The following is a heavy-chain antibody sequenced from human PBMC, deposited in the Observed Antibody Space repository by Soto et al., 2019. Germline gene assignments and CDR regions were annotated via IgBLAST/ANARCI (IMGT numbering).Heavy chain of an antibody. CDR3: ARVDFGGNSYYFDY. V-gene: IGHV3-33*01. J-gene: IGHJ4*02. D-gene: IGHD1-7*01. CDR1: GFTFSDYG. Sequence: VGSLRLSCVASGFTFSDYGIHWVRQAPDKGLEWVAVVWFDGSIQYYGDSVKGRFTISRDNSNNTVDLQMNNLRAEDTAVYYCARVDFGGNSYYFDYWGQGTPVTVS. CDR2: VWFDGSIQ.